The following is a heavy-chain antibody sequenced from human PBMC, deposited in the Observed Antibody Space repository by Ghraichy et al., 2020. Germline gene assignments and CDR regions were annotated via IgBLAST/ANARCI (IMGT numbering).Heavy chain of an antibody. CDR2: IYYSGST. J-gene: IGHJ5*02. CDR1: GGSISSSTYY. V-gene: IGHV4-39*01. Sequence: SQTLSLTCTVSGGSISSSTYYWGWIRQPPGKGLEWIGSIYYSGSTYYNPSLKSRVTISVDTSKNQFSLKLSSVTAADTAVYYCARQEGYEQHAGEFDPWGQGTLVTFSS. CDR3: ARQEGYEQHAGEFDP. D-gene: IGHD6-13*01.